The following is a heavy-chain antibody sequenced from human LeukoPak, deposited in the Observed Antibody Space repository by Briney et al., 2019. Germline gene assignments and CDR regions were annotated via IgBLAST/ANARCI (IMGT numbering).Heavy chain of an antibody. V-gene: IGHV4-4*07. J-gene: IGHJ6*03. CDR3: ARVEGSWSLHYMDA. CDR1: GGSISSYY. Sequence: SETLSLTCTVSGGSISSYYWSWIRQPAGKGLEWIGRIYTSGSTNYSPSLKSRVTMSVDTSKNQFSLKLSSVTAADTAVYYCARVEGSWSLHYMDAWGKGTTVTVSS. CDR2: IYTSGST. D-gene: IGHD6-13*01.